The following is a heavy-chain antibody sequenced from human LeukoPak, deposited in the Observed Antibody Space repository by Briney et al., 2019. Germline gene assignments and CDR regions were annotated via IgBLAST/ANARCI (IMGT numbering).Heavy chain of an antibody. D-gene: IGHD5-24*01. CDR2: INYSGRT. Sequence: PSETLSLTCSVSGYSIRSGYQWGWIRQAPGKGLEWIGSINYSGRTYDNPSLKSRVTISVDTSKNQFSLKLSSVTAADTAVYYCARGGDGYNWVDYWGQGTLVTVSS. J-gene: IGHJ4*02. V-gene: IGHV4-38-2*02. CDR1: GYSIRSGYQ. CDR3: ARGGDGYNWVDY.